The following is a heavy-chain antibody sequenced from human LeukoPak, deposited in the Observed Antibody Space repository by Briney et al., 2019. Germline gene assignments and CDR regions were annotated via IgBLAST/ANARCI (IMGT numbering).Heavy chain of an antibody. V-gene: IGHV3-74*01. CDR1: GFTFSSYW. J-gene: IGHJ3*02. CDR3: AKESGAVAPPPRAFDI. CDR2: INSDGSST. D-gene: IGHD6-19*01. Sequence: GGSLRLSCAASGFTFSSYWMHWVRQAPGKGLVWVSRINSDGSSTNYADSVKGRFTISRDNAKNTLYLQMSSLRAEDTAVYYCAKESGAVAPPPRAFDIWGQGTMVTVSS.